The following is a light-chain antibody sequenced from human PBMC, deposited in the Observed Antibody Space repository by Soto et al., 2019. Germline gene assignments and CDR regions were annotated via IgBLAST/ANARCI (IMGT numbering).Light chain of an antibody. V-gene: IGKV1-12*02. Sequence: DLQMTQSPSSVSASVGDRVTITCRASQGISNWLAWYQQKPGKAPKPLIYGASSLQSGVPSRFSGSGSGTEFTLTISSLQPEDFATYYCQEANGFPWTFGQGTRVEMK. J-gene: IGKJ1*01. CDR2: GAS. CDR1: QGISNW. CDR3: QEANGFPWT.